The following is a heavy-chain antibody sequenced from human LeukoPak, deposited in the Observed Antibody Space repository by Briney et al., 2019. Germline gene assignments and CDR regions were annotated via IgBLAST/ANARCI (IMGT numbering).Heavy chain of an antibody. J-gene: IGHJ6*01. CDR3: ARDRSGYDSYGMDV. CDR2: IWYDGSSK. D-gene: IGHD5-12*01. Sequence: GGSLRLSCAASGFTFSSYGMHWVRQAPGKGLEWVAVIWYDGSSKYYADSVKGRFTISRDNSKNTLYLQMNSLRAEDTAVYYCARDRSGYDSYGMDVWGQGTTVTVSS. V-gene: IGHV3-33*01. CDR1: GFTFSSYG.